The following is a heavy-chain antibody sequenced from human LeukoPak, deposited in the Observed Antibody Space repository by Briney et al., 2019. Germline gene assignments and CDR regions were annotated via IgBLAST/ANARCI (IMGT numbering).Heavy chain of an antibody. D-gene: IGHD4-17*01. V-gene: IGHV3-7*01. CDR2: IKEDGSEK. CDR1: GFTFRSYW. Sequence: GGSLRLSCAASGFTFRSYWMGWARQAPGKGLEWVANIKEDGSEKYYVDSVKGRFTISRDNAKNSMYLQMNSLRAADTAVYYCARDGDGHGDDYDYWGQGSLVTVSS. CDR3: ARDGDGHGDDYDY. J-gene: IGHJ4*02.